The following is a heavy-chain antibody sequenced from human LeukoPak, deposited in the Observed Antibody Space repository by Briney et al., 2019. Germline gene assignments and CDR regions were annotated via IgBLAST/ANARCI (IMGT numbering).Heavy chain of an antibody. CDR1: GGTFSSYA. J-gene: IGHJ6*04. CDR3: ARAMVRGDHMHQDV. CDR2: IIPTFGTA. V-gene: IGHV1-69*05. Sequence: SVKVSCKASGGTFSSYAISWVRQAPGQGLEWMGGIIPTFGTANYAQKFQGRVTITTDESTSTAYMELSSLRSEDTAVYYCARAMVRGDHMHQDVWGKGTTVTVSS. D-gene: IGHD3-10*01.